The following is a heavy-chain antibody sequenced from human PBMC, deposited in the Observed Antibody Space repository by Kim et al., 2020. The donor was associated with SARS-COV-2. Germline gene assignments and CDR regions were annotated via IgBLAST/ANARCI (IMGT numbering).Heavy chain of an antibody. CDR2: IYYSGST. CDR3: AMGPPHVPASYYYYGMDV. Sequence: SETLSLTCTVSGGSISSSSYYWGWIRQPPGKGLEWIGSIYYSGSTYYNPSLKSRVTISVDTSKNQFSLKLSSVTAADTAVYYCAMGPPHVPASYYYYGMDVWGQGTTVTVSS. J-gene: IGHJ6*02. CDR1: GGSISSSSYY. V-gene: IGHV4-39*01. D-gene: IGHD2-2*01.